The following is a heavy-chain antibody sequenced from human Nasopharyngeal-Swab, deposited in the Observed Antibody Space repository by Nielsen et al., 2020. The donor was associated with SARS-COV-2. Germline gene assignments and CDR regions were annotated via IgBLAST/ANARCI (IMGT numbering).Heavy chain of an antibody. CDR3: ATEKRSTWYGTTQISERVYFDS. CDR2: MYYSGNT. Sequence: WIRQPPGKGLEWIGYMYYSGNTNYNPSLKSRVTISVDTSKNQFSLKLTSVTAADTAVYYCATEKRSTWYGTTQISERVYFDSWGQGTLVTVSS. D-gene: IGHD6-13*01. J-gene: IGHJ4*02. V-gene: IGHV4-59*01.